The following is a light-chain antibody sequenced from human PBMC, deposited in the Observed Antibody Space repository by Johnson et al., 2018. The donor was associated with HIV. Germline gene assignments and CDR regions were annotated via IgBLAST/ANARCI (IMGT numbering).Light chain of an antibody. V-gene: IGLV1-51*01. CDR1: SSNIGRNY. CDR3: GTWDSSLSKV. Sequence: QSVLTQPPSVSAAPGQKVTISCSGSSSNIGRNYVSWYQQLPGTAPKLLIFDNNKRPSGIPDRFSASKSGTSATLGITGLQTGDEADYYCGTWDSSLSKVFGTGTKVTVL. CDR2: DNN. J-gene: IGLJ1*01.